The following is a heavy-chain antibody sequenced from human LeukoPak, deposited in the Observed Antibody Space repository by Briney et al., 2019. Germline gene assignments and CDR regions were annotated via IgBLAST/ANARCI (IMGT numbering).Heavy chain of an antibody. V-gene: IGHV4-34*01. CDR3: ARGRGSSWPKRRGHFDY. CDR2: INHSGST. J-gene: IGHJ4*02. Sequence: SETLSLTCAVYGGSLSGYYWSWIRQPPGKGLEWIGEINHSGSTNYNPSLKSRVTISVDTSKNQFSLKLSSVTAADTAVYYCARGRGSSWPKRRGHFDYWGQGTLVTVSS. D-gene: IGHD6-13*01. CDR1: GGSLSGYY.